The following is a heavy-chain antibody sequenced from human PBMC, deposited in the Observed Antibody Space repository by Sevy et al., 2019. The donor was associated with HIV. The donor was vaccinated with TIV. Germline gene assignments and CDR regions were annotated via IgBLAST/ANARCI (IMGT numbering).Heavy chain of an antibody. V-gene: IGHV3-30*03. D-gene: IGHD6-13*01. J-gene: IGHJ4*02. CDR1: GFTFSTYW. Sequence: GGSLRLSCAASGFTFSTYWMTWVRQAPGKGLEWVAVISYDGSNKYYADSVKGRFTISRDNSKNTLYLQMNSLRAEDTAVYYCASYSSSWTFDYWGQGTLVTVSS. CDR3: ASYSSSWTFDY. CDR2: ISYDGSNK.